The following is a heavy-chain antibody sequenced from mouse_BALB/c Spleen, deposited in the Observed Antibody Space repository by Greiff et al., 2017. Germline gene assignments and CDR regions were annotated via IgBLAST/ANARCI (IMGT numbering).Heavy chain of an antibody. CDR2: ISSGGSYT. V-gene: IGHV5-6-4*01. J-gene: IGHJ4*01. Sequence: EVHLVESGGGLVKPGGSLKLSCAASGFTFSSYTMSWVRQTPEKRLEWVATISSGGSYTYYPDSVKGRFTISRDNAKNTLYLQMSSLKSEDTAMYYCTRAYDGYLYYAMDYWGQGTSVTVSS. CDR3: TRAYDGYLYYAMDY. D-gene: IGHD2-3*01. CDR1: GFTFSSYT.